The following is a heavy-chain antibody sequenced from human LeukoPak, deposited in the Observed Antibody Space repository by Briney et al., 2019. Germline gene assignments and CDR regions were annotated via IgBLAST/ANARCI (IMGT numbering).Heavy chain of an antibody. CDR3: AKLATSGYDSLPHY. Sequence: GGSLRLSCAASGFTFSSYGMHWVRQAPGKGLEWVAVISYDGSNKYYADSVKGRFTISRDNSKNTLYLQMNSLRAEDTAVYYCAKLATSGYDSLPHYWGQGTLVTVSS. D-gene: IGHD5-12*01. V-gene: IGHV3-30*18. J-gene: IGHJ4*02. CDR1: GFTFSSYG. CDR2: ISYDGSNK.